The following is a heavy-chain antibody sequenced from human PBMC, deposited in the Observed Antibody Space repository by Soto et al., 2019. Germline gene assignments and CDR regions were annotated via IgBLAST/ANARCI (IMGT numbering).Heavy chain of an antibody. Sequence: ASVKVSCKASGGTFSSYAISWVRQAPGQGLEWMGGIIPIFGTANYAQKFRGRVTITADESTSTAYMEPSSLRSEDTAVYYCARERGLPLSTTNFDYWGQGTLVTVSS. CDR3: ARERGLPLSTTNFDY. D-gene: IGHD4-17*01. CDR2: IIPIFGTA. J-gene: IGHJ4*02. V-gene: IGHV1-69*13. CDR1: GGTFSSYA.